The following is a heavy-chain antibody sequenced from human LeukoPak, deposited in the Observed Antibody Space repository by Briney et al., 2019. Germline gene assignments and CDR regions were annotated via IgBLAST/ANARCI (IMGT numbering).Heavy chain of an antibody. CDR3: ARDVVTVTKGFDI. CDR2: ISYIGST. J-gene: IGHJ3*02. Sequence: SSETLSLTCAVSTDSFSSHYWTWIRQPPGKGLEWIGYISYIGSTNYNPSLKSRVTISIDTSKNQFSLKLSSVTAADTAVYYCARDVVTVTKGFDIWSQGAMVSVSS. D-gene: IGHD4-17*01. CDR1: TDSFSSHY. V-gene: IGHV4-59*11.